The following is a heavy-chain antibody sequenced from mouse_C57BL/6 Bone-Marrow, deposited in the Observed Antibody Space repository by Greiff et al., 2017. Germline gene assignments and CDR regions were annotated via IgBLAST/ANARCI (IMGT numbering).Heavy chain of an antibody. Sequence: QVQLQQPGAELVKPGASVKLSCKASGYTFTSYWMHWVKQRPGQGLEWIGRLHPNSGSTNYNEKFKSKATLTVDNSSSTAYMQLSSLTSEDSAVYYCARRGEQLSFDYWGQGTTLTVSS. CDR2: LHPNSGST. V-gene: IGHV1-64*01. J-gene: IGHJ2*01. CDR3: ARRGEQLSFDY. D-gene: IGHD3-2*02. CDR1: GYTFTSYW.